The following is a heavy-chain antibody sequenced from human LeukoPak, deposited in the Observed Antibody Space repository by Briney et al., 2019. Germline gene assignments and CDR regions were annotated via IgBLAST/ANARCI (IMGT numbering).Heavy chain of an antibody. D-gene: IGHD6-13*01. CDR1: GFTFCIYS. CDR3: ARGGSAAGLLYYFDY. Sequence: GGSLSLFCAVCGFTFCIYSMDWVRRAPGKGLEWVSSISSSSSYIYYADSVKGRFTISRDNAKNSLYLQMNSLRAEDTAVYYCARGGSAAGLLYYFDYWGQGTLVTVSS. V-gene: IGHV3-21*01. J-gene: IGHJ4*02. CDR2: ISSSSSYI.